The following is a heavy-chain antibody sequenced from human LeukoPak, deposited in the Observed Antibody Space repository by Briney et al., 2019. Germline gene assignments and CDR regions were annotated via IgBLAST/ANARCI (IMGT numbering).Heavy chain of an antibody. V-gene: IGHV3-30*02. CDR2: IRYDGNDK. D-gene: IGHD4-11*01. J-gene: IGHJ4*02. CDR1: GFTFSYYG. Sequence: PGGSLRLSCAASGFTFSYYGMHWVRQAPGKGLEWVAFIRYDGNDKFYADSVKGRFTISRDNAKNSLYLQMNSLRAEDTAVYYCARDSATATLYYFDYWGQGTLVTVSS. CDR3: ARDSATATLYYFDY.